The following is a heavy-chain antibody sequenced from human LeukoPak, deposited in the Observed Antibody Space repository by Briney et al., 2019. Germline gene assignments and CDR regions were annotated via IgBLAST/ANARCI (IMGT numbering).Heavy chain of an antibody. CDR3: ARPYSGSFDY. CDR2: IYYSGST. V-gene: IGHV4-39*01. Sequence: PSETLSLTCTVSGGSISSSSYYWGWIRQPPGKGLEWIGSIYYSGSTYYNPSLKSRVTISVDTSKSQFSLKLSSVTAADTAVYYCARPYSGSFDYWGQGTLVTVSS. J-gene: IGHJ4*02. CDR1: GGSISSSSYY. D-gene: IGHD1-26*01.